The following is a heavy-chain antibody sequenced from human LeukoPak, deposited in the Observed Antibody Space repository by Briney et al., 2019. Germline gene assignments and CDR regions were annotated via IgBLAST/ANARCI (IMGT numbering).Heavy chain of an antibody. V-gene: IGHV3-23*01. Sequence: GGSLRLSCAASGFTFSNYWMHWVRQAPGKGLVWVSAISGSGGSTYYADSVKGRFTISRDNSKNTLYLQMNSLRAEDTAVYYCATIWSSGYYWPLPITDYWGQGTLVTVSS. CDR2: ISGSGGST. J-gene: IGHJ4*02. D-gene: IGHD3-22*01. CDR3: ATIWSSGYYWPLPITDY. CDR1: GFTFSNYW.